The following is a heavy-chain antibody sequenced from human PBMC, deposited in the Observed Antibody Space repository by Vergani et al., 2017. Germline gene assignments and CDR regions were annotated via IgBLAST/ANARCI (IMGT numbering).Heavy chain of an antibody. CDR1: GGSINSHNYY. D-gene: IGHD2-15*01. J-gene: IGHJ4*02. CDR3: ARGSCLCGSCYKPLFDD. Sequence: QVQLQESGPGLVKPSQTLSLTCTVSGGSINSHNYYWSWIRQPAGKGLEWIGRLHTSGGTNYNPSLKSRVTMSDDTSKNQFYLTLTSVTAADTDVYFCARGSCLCGSCYKPLFDDWGQGILVTVSS. CDR2: LHTSGGT. V-gene: IGHV4-61*02.